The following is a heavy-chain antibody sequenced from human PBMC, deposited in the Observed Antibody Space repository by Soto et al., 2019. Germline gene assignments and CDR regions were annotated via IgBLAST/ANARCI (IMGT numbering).Heavy chain of an antibody. CDR1: GFTFSSYW. CDR3: ARVLYHNDAFDI. J-gene: IGHJ3*02. CDR2: INTDGSST. V-gene: IGHV3-74*01. D-gene: IGHD3-10*01. Sequence: EVQLVESGGGSVQPGASLRLSCAASGFTFSSYWMHWVRQAPGKGLVWVSRINTDGSSTSYVDSVKGRFTISRDNAKNTRYLQMNSLRAEDTAVYSCARVLYHNDAFDIWGQGTMVTVSS.